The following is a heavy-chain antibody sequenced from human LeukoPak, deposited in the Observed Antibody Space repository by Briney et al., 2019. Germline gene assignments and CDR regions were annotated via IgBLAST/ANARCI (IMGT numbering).Heavy chain of an antibody. CDR3: ARDRVRYYDSSGYSRHYYYGMDV. D-gene: IGHD3-22*01. Sequence: SETLSLTCTVSGGSISSGGYYWSWIRQHPGKGLEWIGYIYYSGSTYYNPSLKSRVTISVDTSKNQFSLKLSSVTAADTAVYYCARDRVRYYDSSGYSRHYYYGMDVRGQGTTVTVSS. V-gene: IGHV4-31*03. CDR2: IYYSGST. CDR1: GGSISSGGYY. J-gene: IGHJ6*02.